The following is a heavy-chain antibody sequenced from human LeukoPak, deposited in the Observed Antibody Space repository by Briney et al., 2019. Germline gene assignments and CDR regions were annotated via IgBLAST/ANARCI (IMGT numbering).Heavy chain of an antibody. D-gene: IGHD6-6*01. CDR1: GFSFSSYE. CDR3: ARVLPYSSSSXDX. V-gene: IGHV3-48*03. CDR2: ISSSGSTI. Sequence: PGGSLRLSCAASGFSFSSYEMNWVRQAPGKGLEWVSYISSSGSTIYYADSVKGRFTISRDNAKNSLYLQMNSLRAEDTAVYYCARVLPYSSSSXDXXGQGXLVTV. J-gene: IGHJ4*02.